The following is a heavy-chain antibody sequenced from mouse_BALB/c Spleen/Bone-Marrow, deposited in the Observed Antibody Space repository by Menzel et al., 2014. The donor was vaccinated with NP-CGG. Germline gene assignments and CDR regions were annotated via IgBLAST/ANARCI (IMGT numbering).Heavy chain of an antibody. J-gene: IGHJ4*01. D-gene: IGHD1-1*01. Sequence: EVMLVESGPDLVKPSQSLPLTCTVTGYSITSGYSWHWIRQFPGNKLEWMGYIHYSGSTNYNPSLKSRISITRDTSKNQFFLQLNSVTTEDTATYYCAPTTVVAHYAMDYWGQGTSVTVSS. CDR1: GYSITSGYS. CDR3: APTTVVAHYAMDY. CDR2: IHYSGST. V-gene: IGHV3-1*02.